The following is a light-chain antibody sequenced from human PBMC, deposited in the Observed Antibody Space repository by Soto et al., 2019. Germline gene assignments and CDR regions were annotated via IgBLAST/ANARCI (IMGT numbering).Light chain of an antibody. CDR2: GAS. CDR1: EDIISY. V-gene: IGKV1-9*01. J-gene: IGKJ4*01. CDR3: QHLNSYPLT. Sequence: IQLTQSPSSLSASVRDRVTITCRTSEDIISYLAWYQQKPGKAPKLLIYGASTLQSGVPSRFSGSGSGTDFTLTITSLQPEDFASYYCQHLNSYPLTFGGGTKVDIK.